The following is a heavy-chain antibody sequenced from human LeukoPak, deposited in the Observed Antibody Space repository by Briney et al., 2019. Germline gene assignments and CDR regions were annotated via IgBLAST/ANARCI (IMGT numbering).Heavy chain of an antibody. CDR1: GGSVSSGGYY. J-gene: IGHJ4*02. CDR3: ARARDYGYRFFDY. CDR2: IFYTGNT. Sequence: SETLSLTRTVSGGSVSSGGYYWSWIRQHPGKGLEWIGYIFYTGNTYYNPSLKSRLTISVDTSNNQFSLKLSSVTAADTAMYYCARARDYGYRFFDYWGQGSLVTVSS. D-gene: IGHD3-10*01. V-gene: IGHV4-31*03.